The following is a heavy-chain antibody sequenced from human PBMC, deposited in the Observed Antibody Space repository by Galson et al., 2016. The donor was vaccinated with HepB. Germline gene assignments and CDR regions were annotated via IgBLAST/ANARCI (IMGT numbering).Heavy chain of an antibody. Sequence: TLSLTCAVSGGSVSSHNWWSWVRQPPGKGLEWIGQIFHSGRVNYTPSLASRVTISVDTSNNHFSLRLTSVTAADTTVYYCAGRRPHSGSPFWGQGTLVTVSS. CDR3: AGRRPHSGSPF. J-gene: IGHJ4*02. D-gene: IGHD3-10*01. V-gene: IGHV4-4*02. CDR1: GGSVSSHNW. CDR2: IFHSGRV.